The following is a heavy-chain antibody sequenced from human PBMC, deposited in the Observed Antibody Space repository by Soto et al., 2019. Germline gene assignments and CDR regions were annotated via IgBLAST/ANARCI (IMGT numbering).Heavy chain of an antibody. CDR1: GGTFSSYA. D-gene: IGHD3-10*01. CDR3: ARGPSPAAFYGSGSNYYGMDV. J-gene: IGHJ6*02. Sequence: ASVKVSCKASGGTFSSYAISWVRQAPGQGLEWMGGIIPIFGTANYAQKFQGRVTITADESTSTAYMELSSLRSEDTAVYYCARGPSPAAFYGSGSNYYGMDVWGQGTTVTVS. V-gene: IGHV1-69*13. CDR2: IIPIFGTA.